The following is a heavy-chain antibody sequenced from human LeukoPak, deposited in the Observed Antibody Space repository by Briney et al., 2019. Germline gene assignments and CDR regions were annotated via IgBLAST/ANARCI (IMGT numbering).Heavy chain of an antibody. CDR1: GGSISSYY. CDR2: IYYSGST. CDR3: ASLYSTYYYDR. Sequence: TSETLSLTCTVSGGSISSYYWSWIRQPPGKGLEWIGYIYYSGSTNYNPSLKSRVTISVDTSKNQFSLKLSSVTAADTAVYYCASLYSTYYYDRWGQGTLVTVSS. J-gene: IGHJ4*02. D-gene: IGHD3-22*01. V-gene: IGHV4-59*08.